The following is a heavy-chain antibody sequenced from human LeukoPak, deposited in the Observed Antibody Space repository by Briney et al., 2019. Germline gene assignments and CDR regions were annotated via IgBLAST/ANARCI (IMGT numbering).Heavy chain of an antibody. V-gene: IGHV3-33*01. Sequence: GRSLRLSCAASGFTFSSYGMHWVRQAPGKGLEWVAVIWYDGSNKYYADSVKGRFTISRDNSKNTLYLQMNSLRAEDTAVYYCARDRTAGSRIGFDYWGQGTLVTVSS. J-gene: IGHJ4*02. CDR1: GFTFSSYG. D-gene: IGHD6-19*01. CDR3: ARDRTAGSRIGFDY. CDR2: IWYDGSNK.